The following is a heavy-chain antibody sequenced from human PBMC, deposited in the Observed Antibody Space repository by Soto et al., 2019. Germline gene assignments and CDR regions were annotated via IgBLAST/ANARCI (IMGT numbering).Heavy chain of an antibody. Sequence: GASVKVSCKASGGTFSSYAISWVRQAPGQGLEWTGGIIPIFGTANYAQKFQGRVTITADESTSTAYMELSSLRSEDTAVYYCARSTVGGFDPWGQGTLVTVS. D-gene: IGHD4-4*01. CDR1: GGTFSSYA. CDR2: IIPIFGTA. V-gene: IGHV1-69*13. J-gene: IGHJ5*02. CDR3: ARSTVGGFDP.